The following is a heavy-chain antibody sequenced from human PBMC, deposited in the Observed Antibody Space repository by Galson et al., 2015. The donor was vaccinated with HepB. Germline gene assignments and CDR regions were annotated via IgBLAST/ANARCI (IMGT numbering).Heavy chain of an antibody. CDR2: ISPDGGNK. J-gene: IGHJ4*02. Sequence: SLRLSCAASGFTFSSYGMHWVHQAPGKGLEWVAVISPDGGNKFYADSVKGRFTISRDNSKNTLYLQMNSLRTEDTAVYYCAKDPQYDIGVIAHWGQGTLVTVSS. CDR1: GFTFSSYG. V-gene: IGHV3-30*18. D-gene: IGHD3-10*01. CDR3: AKDPQYDIGVIAH.